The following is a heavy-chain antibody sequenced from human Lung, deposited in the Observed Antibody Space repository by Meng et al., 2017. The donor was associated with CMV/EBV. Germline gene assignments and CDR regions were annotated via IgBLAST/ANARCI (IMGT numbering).Heavy chain of an antibody. CDR3: AGHHSASVWRGYHEY. V-gene: IGHV1-2*02. CDR1: GYTFTDYY. J-gene: IGHJ4*02. D-gene: IGHD3-3*01. Sequence: SVXVSXXASGYTFTDYYIHWVRLAPGQGLEWMGRINSYSGGTHFAQNLQGRVTMTRDTSISTAYMDLTSLESDDTAIYYFAGHHSASVWRGYHEYWGQGTLVTVSS. CDR2: INSYSGGT.